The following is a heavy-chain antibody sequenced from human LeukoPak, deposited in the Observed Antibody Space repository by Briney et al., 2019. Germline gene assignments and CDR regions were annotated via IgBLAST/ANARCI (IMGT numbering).Heavy chain of an antibody. CDR1: GYTLTELS. V-gene: IGHV1-8*01. D-gene: IGHD3-9*01. CDR2: MNPNSGNT. J-gene: IGHJ4*02. CDR3: ARGTSNYDILTGYYYY. Sequence: ASVKVSCKVSGYTLTELSMHWVRQATGQGLEWMGWMNPNSGNTGYAQKFQGRVAMTRNTSISTAYMELSSLRSEDTAVYYCARGTSNYDILTGYYYYWGQGTLVTVSS.